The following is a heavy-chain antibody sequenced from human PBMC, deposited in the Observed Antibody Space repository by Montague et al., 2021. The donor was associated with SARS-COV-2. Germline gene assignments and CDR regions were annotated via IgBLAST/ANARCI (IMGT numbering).Heavy chain of an antibody. CDR2: IYYDGST. CDR1: GGSISSRSYY. CDR3: ARYGSYFEH. J-gene: IGHJ4*02. Sequence: SETLSLTCAVSGGSISSRSYYWSWIRQTPGKGLEWIGYIYYDGSTNYNPSLKSRVTMSVDSSKNQFSLRLSSVTAADTAVYYCARYGSYFEHWGQGTLVTVSS. D-gene: IGHD1-26*01. V-gene: IGHV4-61*01.